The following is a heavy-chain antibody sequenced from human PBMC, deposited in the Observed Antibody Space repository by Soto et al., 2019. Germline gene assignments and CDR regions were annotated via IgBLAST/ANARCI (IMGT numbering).Heavy chain of an antibody. D-gene: IGHD2-2*03. J-gene: IGHJ5*02. V-gene: IGHV3-48*03. CDR2: ISSSGSTI. CDR1: GFTFSSYE. CDR3: ARVLQVANRWISNNNWFDP. Sequence: GGSLRLSCAASGFTFSSYEMNWVRQAPGKGLDWVSYISSSGSTIYYADSVKGRFTISRDNAKNSLYLQMNSLRAEDTAVYYCARVLQVANRWISNNNWFDPWRQGTLVTVSS.